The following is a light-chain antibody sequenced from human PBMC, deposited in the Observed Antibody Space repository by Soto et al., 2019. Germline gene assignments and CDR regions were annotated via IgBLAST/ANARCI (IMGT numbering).Light chain of an antibody. Sequence: EIVLTQSPATLPLSPGERATLSCRASQSVSIYLAWYQQKPGQAPRLLIYDASSRATDIPARFTGSGSGTDFTLTISSLEPEEFAVYYCQQRSNWPWTFGQGTKVEIK. J-gene: IGKJ1*01. CDR2: DAS. CDR1: QSVSIY. CDR3: QQRSNWPWT. V-gene: IGKV3-11*01.